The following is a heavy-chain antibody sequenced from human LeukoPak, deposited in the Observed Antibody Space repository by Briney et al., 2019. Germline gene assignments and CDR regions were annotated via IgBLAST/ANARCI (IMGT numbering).Heavy chain of an antibody. Sequence: SETLSLTCAVYAGSFSGYYWSWIRQPPGKGLQCPWEINHSASTNYNPSLKSRDTISVDTSKNQFSLKLSSVTAADTAVYYCARGRTAAAGTYTDYWGQGTLVTVSS. CDR3: ARGRTAAAGTYTDY. D-gene: IGHD6-13*01. V-gene: IGHV4-34*01. CDR1: AGSFSGYY. J-gene: IGHJ4*02. CDR2: INHSAST.